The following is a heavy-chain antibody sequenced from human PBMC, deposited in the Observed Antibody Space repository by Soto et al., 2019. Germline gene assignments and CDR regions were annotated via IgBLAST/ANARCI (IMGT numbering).Heavy chain of an antibody. D-gene: IGHD2-21*02. CDR3: ATGVVTAKFYY. CDR2: IYHSGST. Sequence: SETLCLTCAVSGGSISSGGYSWSWIRQPPGKGLEWIGYIYHSGSTYYNPSLKSRVTISVDRSKNQFSLKLSSVTAADTAVYYCATGVVTAKFYYWGQGTLVTVSS. V-gene: IGHV4-30-2*01. CDR1: GGSISSGGYS. J-gene: IGHJ4*02.